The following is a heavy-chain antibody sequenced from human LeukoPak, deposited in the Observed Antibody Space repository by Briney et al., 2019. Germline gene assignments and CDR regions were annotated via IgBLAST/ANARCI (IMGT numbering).Heavy chain of an antibody. CDR2: INYSGST. CDR1: GGSFSGYY. V-gene: IGHV4-34*01. Sequence: PSETLSLTCAVYGGSFSGYYWSWIRQPPGKGLEWIGEINYSGSTNYNPSLKSRVTISVDTSKNQFSLKLSSVTAADTAVYYCARFSSFGGGDSWGQGTLVTVSS. J-gene: IGHJ4*02. CDR3: ARFSSFGGGDS. D-gene: IGHD2-21*02.